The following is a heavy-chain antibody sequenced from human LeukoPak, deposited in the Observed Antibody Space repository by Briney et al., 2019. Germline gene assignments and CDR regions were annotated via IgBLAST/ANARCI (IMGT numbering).Heavy chain of an antibody. D-gene: IGHD3-10*01. V-gene: IGHV3-30*04. CDR3: ARPRPPITMVRGVSFDY. Sequence: GGSLRLSCAASGFTFSSYAMHWVRQAPGKGLEWVAVISYDGSNKYYADSVKGRFTISRDNSKNTLYLQMNSLRAEDTAVYYCARPRPPITMVRGVSFDYWGQGTLVTVSS. CDR1: GFTFSSYA. CDR2: ISYDGSNK. J-gene: IGHJ4*02.